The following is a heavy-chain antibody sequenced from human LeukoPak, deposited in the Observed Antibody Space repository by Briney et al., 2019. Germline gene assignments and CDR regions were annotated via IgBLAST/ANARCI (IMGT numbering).Heavy chain of an antibody. Sequence: ASVEVSCKASGYTFSGYYIHWVRQAPGQGLEWMGWINPNSGDTNYAQKFQGGVTMTSDTSISTAYMELSRLRSADTAVFYCARGRRGRYSADYDYWGQGTLVTVSS. CDR1: GYTFSGYY. CDR3: ARGRRGRYSADYDY. V-gene: IGHV1-2*02. D-gene: IGHD1-26*01. CDR2: INPNSGDT. J-gene: IGHJ4*02.